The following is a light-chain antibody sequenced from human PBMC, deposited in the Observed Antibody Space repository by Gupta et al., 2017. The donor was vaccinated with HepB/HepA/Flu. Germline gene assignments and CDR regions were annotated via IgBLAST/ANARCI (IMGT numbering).Light chain of an antibody. CDR1: SSDVGAYNF. CDR2: EVN. J-gene: IGLJ3*02. Sequence: QSALTQPPSASGSPGQSVAISCPGTSSDVGAYNFGAWYQQHPGKAPKLLIYEVNKRPSGVPDRFSGSKSGDTASLTVSGLQAEDETDYFCSSYAGSSEYWVFGGGTKLTVL. CDR3: SSYAGSSEYWV. V-gene: IGLV2-8*01.